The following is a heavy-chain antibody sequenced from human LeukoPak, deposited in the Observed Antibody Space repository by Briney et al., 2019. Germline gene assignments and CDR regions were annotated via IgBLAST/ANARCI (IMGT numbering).Heavy chain of an antibody. D-gene: IGHD4-17*01. Sequence: GGSLRLSCAASGFTYSSYAMSWVRQAPGKGLEWVSSINNSGGRIYYADSVKGRFTISRDNSKNTLYIQMNSLRAEDTAIYYCAKHGEAYGDSRTDYWGQGTLVTVPS. CDR3: AKHGEAYGDSRTDY. V-gene: IGHV3-23*01. CDR2: INNSGGRI. CDR1: GFTYSSYA. J-gene: IGHJ4*02.